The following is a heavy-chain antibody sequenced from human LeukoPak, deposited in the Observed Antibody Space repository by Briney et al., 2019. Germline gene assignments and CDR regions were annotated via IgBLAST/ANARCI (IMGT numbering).Heavy chain of an antibody. CDR2: ISGSGGST. CDR1: GITLSNYG. Sequence: GGSLRLSCAVSGITLSNYGMSWVRQAPGKGLEWVAGISGSGGSTNFADSVKGRFIIPRDNPRNTLYLQMNSLRAEDTAVYFCAKRAVVIRVILVGFHKEAYYFDSWGQGALVTVSS. CDR3: AKRAVVIRVILVGFHKEAYYFDS. V-gene: IGHV3-23*01. D-gene: IGHD3-22*01. J-gene: IGHJ4*02.